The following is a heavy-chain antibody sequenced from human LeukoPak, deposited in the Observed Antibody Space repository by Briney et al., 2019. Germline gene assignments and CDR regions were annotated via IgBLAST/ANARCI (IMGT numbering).Heavy chain of an antibody. CDR1: GFTFSSYS. D-gene: IGHD4-17*01. CDR3: AKHRENYGDSCLDDY. J-gene: IGHJ4*02. CDR2: ISSSSSYI. Sequence: GGSLRLSCAASGFTFSSYSMNWVRQAPGKGLEWVSSISSSSSYIYYADSVKGRFTISRDNAKNSLYLQMNSLTAEDTAVYFCAKHRENYGDSCLDDYWGQGTLVTVSS. V-gene: IGHV3-21*04.